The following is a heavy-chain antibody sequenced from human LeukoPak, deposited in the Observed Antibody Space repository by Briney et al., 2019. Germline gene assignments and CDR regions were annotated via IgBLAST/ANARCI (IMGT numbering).Heavy chain of an antibody. D-gene: IGHD5-12*01. CDR2: ISSSSGNI. CDR1: GSTFSSFS. CDR3: ARDNSRGYSGDFDY. Sequence: GGSLRFSFAASGSTFSSFSMNWFRQAPGKGLKWVSYISSSSGNIYYADSVKGRFTISRDNAKNSLYLQMNSLRDEDTAVYYCARDNSRGYSGDFDYWGQGTLVTVSS. J-gene: IGHJ4*02. V-gene: IGHV3-48*02.